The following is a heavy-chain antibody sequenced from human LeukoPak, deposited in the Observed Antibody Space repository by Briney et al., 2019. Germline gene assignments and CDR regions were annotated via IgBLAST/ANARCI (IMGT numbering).Heavy chain of an antibody. Sequence: PGGSLRLSCAASGFTFSSYAMSWVRQAPGKGLEWVSAISGSGGSTYYADSVKGRFTISRDNSKNTLYLQMNSLRAEDTAVYYCAKDPYYDFWSGYYASTNWFDPWGQGTLVTVSS. V-gene: IGHV3-23*01. CDR1: GFTFSSYA. CDR3: AKDPYYDFWSGYYASTNWFDP. CDR2: ISGSGGST. D-gene: IGHD3-3*01. J-gene: IGHJ5*02.